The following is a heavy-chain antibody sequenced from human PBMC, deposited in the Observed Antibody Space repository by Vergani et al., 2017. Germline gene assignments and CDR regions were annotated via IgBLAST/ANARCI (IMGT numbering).Heavy chain of an antibody. Sequence: QVQLQESGPGLVKAPQTLSLTCSVSVAYVGSGGYYWSWVRQRPGVGRDWIGYIYYSGTTYYNPSLESRLTISLDTSENHLSLKLTTVTAADTAVYYCAKQKDYYMDVWGKGATVTV. J-gene: IGHJ6*03. CDR2: IYYSGTT. CDR3: AKQKDYYMDV. CDR1: VAYVGSGGYY. V-gene: IGHV4-31*03.